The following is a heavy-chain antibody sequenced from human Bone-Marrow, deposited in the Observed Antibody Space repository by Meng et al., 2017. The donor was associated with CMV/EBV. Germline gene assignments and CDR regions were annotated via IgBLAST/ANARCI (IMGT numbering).Heavy chain of an antibody. Sequence: ASVKVSCKASGYTFTSYYMHWVRQAPGQGLEWMGIINPSGGSTSYAQKFQGRVTMTRDTSTSTVYMELSSLRSEDTAVYYCARSRQGINVYYYDSSGYNNWFDPWGQGNLVTVSS. CDR3: ARSRQGINVYYYDSSGYNNWFDP. J-gene: IGHJ5*02. D-gene: IGHD3-22*01. V-gene: IGHV1-46*01. CDR1: GYTFTSYY. CDR2: INPSGGST.